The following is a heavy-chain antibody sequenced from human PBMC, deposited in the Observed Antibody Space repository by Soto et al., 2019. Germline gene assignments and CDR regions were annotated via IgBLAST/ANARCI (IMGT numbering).Heavy chain of an antibody. Sequence: SETLSLTCTVSGSSISSSSYYWGWIRQPPGKGLEWIGSIYYSGSTYYNPPLKSRVTISVDTSKNQFSLKLSSVTAADTAVYYCARHEPLDYDFWSGYYESPLDGSYWGQGTLVTVSS. CDR2: IYYSGST. CDR1: GSSISSSSYY. D-gene: IGHD3-3*01. J-gene: IGHJ4*02. CDR3: ARHEPLDYDFWSGYYESPLDGSY. V-gene: IGHV4-39*01.